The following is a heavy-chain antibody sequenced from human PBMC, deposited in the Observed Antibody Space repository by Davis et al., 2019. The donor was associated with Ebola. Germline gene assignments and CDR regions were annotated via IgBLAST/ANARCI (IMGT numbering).Heavy chain of an antibody. CDR1: GFVFRNYV. CDR2: LGTSADT. V-gene: IGHV3-23*01. J-gene: IGHJ6*04. Sequence: PGGSLRLSCAASGFVFRNYVMSWVRQAPGKGLEWVSTLGTSADTYYADSVKGRFTISRDNSKNTLYLQMNSLRAEDTAVYYCGKDIRARAFGVVLDVWGKGTTVTVSS. CDR3: GKDIRARAFGVVLDV. D-gene: IGHD3-3*01.